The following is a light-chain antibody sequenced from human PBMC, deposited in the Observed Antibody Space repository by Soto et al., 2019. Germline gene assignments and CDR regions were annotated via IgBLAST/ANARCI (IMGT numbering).Light chain of an antibody. CDR1: QSVSSSY. CDR2: GAS. CDR3: QQYGSSPQT. V-gene: IGKV3-20*01. J-gene: IGKJ2*01. Sequence: EIVLTQSPGTLSLSPGERATLSCRASQSVSSSYLAWYQQKPGQAPRLLIYGASSRATDIPDRFSGSGSGTDFTLNISRLEPEDFAVYYCQQYGSSPQTFGQGTKLEI.